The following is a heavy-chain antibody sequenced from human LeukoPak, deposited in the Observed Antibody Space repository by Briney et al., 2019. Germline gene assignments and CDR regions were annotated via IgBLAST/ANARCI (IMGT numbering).Heavy chain of an antibody. D-gene: IGHD6-13*01. CDR3: ARGSGIAAYDY. Sequence: GGSLRLSCAASGFTFSSYDMHWVRQATGKGLEWVSAIGTAGDTYYPGSVKGRFTISRENAKNSLYLQMNSPRAEDTAVYYCARGSGIAAYDYWGQGTLVTVSS. J-gene: IGHJ4*02. CDR1: GFTFSSYD. V-gene: IGHV3-13*01. CDR2: IGTAGDT.